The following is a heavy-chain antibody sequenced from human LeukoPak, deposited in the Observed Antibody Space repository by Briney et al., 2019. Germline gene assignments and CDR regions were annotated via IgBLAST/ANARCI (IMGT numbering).Heavy chain of an antibody. Sequence: GGSLRLSCAASGFTFSSYAMSWVRQAPGKGLEWVSAISGSGGSTYYADSVKGRFTISRDNSKNTLYLQMNSLRAEDTAVYYCAKDKGVKVTTVTTLFDYWGQGTLVTVSS. CDR1: GFTFSSYA. CDR2: ISGSGGST. D-gene: IGHD4-17*01. V-gene: IGHV3-23*01. J-gene: IGHJ4*02. CDR3: AKDKGVKVTTVTTLFDY.